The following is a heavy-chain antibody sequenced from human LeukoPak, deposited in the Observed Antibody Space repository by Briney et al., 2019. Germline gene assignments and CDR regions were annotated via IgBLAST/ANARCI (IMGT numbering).Heavy chain of an antibody. D-gene: IGHD3-22*01. J-gene: IGHJ3*02. CDR1: GNSISSGYY. Sequence: PSETLSLTCTVSGNSISSGYYWGRIRQPPGKGLEWIGSIYQSGSTYYNPSLKSRVTISVDTSKNQFSLKLSSVTAADTAVYYCARATYYYDSSGYWTLEFDFDIWGQGTMVTVSS. V-gene: IGHV4-38-2*02. CDR3: ARATYYYDSSGYWTLEFDFDI. CDR2: IYQSGST.